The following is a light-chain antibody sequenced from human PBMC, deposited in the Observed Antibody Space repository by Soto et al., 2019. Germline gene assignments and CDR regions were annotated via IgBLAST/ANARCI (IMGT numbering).Light chain of an antibody. V-gene: IGLV2-8*01. CDR3: SSLPADYNSHYV. CDR1: SSDVGGYNF. J-gene: IGLJ1*01. Sequence: QSALTQPPSASGSPGQSVTISCTGTSSDVGGYNFVSWYQQHPGKAPKLMIFEVTKRPSGVPDRFSGSKSGNTASLTVSGLQSEEEADYYCSSLPADYNSHYVFGTGTKLTVL. CDR2: EVT.